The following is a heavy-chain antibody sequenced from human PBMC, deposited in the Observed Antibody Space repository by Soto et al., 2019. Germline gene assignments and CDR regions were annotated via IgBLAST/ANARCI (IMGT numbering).Heavy chain of an antibody. Sequence: PGGSLRLSCAASGFTFSSYWMNWVRQAPGKGLEWVAVISYDGSNKYYADSVKGRFTISRDNSKNTLYLQMNSLRAEDTAVYYCARDQVGATVSAFDIWGQGTMVTVSS. CDR3: ARDQVGATVSAFDI. CDR1: GFTFSSYW. V-gene: IGHV3-30-3*01. CDR2: ISYDGSNK. J-gene: IGHJ3*02. D-gene: IGHD1-26*01.